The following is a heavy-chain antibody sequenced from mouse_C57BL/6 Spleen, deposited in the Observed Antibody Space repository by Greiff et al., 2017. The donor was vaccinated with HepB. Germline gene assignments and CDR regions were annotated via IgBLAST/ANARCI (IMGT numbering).Heavy chain of an antibody. CDR3: TTAATVVAPDY. Sequence: VQLKQSGAELVRPGASVKLSCTASGFNIKDDYMHWVKQRPEQGLEWIGWIDPENGDTEYASKFQGKATITADTSSNTAYLQLSSLTSEDTAVYYCTTAATVVAPDYWGQGTTLTVSS. J-gene: IGHJ2*01. V-gene: IGHV14-4*01. D-gene: IGHD1-1*01. CDR1: GFNIKDDY. CDR2: IDPENGDT.